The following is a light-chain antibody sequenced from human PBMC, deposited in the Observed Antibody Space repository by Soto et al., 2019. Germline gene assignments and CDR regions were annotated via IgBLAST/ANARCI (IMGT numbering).Light chain of an antibody. CDR2: VAS. Sequence: EIVLTQSPGTLSLSPGERATLSCRASQSVSSSYLAWCQQKPGQAHRLLIYVASGRSTGIPDRFSGSESGTDFTAAISSLEPDGVAVYYGQQDGSSSFTFGPGTKVDIK. CDR1: QSVSSSY. CDR3: QQDGSSSFT. V-gene: IGKV3-20*01. J-gene: IGKJ3*01.